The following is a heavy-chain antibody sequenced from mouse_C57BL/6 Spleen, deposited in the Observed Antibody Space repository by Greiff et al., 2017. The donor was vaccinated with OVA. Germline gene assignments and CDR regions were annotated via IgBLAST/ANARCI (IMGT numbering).Heavy chain of an antibody. J-gene: IGHJ3*01. CDR3: ARGEIYYDYDGSFAD. Sequence: VQLQQSGPELVKPGASVKISCKASGYAFSSSWMNWVKQRPGKGLEWIGRIYPGDGDTNYNGKFKGKATLTADKSSSTAYMQLSSLTSEDSAVYFCARGEIYYDYDGSFADWGQGTLVTVSA. CDR2: IYPGDGDT. D-gene: IGHD2-4*01. CDR1: GYAFSSSW. V-gene: IGHV1-82*01.